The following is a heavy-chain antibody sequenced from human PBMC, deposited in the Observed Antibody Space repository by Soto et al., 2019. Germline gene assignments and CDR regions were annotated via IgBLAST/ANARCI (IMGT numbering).Heavy chain of an antibody. CDR2: INTYNGNT. Sequence: QGQLLQSGGEVKKPGASVRVSCKASGDTFPSYGITWVRQAPGQGLEWMGWINTYNGNTNYTQKLQGRVTMTTDTSTSTVYMELRSLRSDDTAVYYCARVFIGTRPPDYLGHGPLVTVSS. CDR3: ARVFIGTRPPDY. V-gene: IGHV1-18*01. D-gene: IGHD6-6*01. CDR1: GDTFPSYG. J-gene: IGHJ4*01.